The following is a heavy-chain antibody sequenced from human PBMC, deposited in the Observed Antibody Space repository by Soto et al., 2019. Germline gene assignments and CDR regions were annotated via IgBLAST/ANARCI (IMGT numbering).Heavy chain of an antibody. CDR2: IIPIFGTA. CDR3: ARARLATMIVASGDAFDI. J-gene: IGHJ3*02. Sequence: QVQLVQSGAEVKKPGSSVKVSCKASGGTFSSYAISWVRQAPGQGLEWMGGIIPIFGTANYAQRFRGRVTITADESTSTAYMELSSLRSEDTAVYYCARARLATMIVASGDAFDIWGQGTMVTVSS. V-gene: IGHV1-69*01. D-gene: IGHD3-22*01. CDR1: GGTFSSYA.